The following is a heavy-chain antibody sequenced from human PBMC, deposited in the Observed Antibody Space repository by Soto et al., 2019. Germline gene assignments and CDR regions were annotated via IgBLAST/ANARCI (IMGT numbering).Heavy chain of an antibody. CDR1: GYTFTSYG. J-gene: IGHJ4*02. Sequence: ASVKVSCKASGYTFTSYGISWVRQAPGQGLEWMGWISAYNGNTNYAQKLQGRVTMTTDTSTSTAYMELRSLRSDDTAVYYCARVPRAGDYDSSGHYPGDYWGQGTLVTVSS. V-gene: IGHV1-18*01. D-gene: IGHD3-22*01. CDR3: ARVPRAGDYDSSGHYPGDY. CDR2: ISAYNGNT.